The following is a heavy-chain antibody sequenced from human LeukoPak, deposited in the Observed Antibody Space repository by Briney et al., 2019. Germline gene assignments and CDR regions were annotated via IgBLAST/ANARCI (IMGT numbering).Heavy chain of an antibody. Sequence: ASETLSLTCTVSGASISSYYWSWIRQPPGKGLEWIGYISYSGSTYYNPSLKSRVTISVDTSKSQFSLKLSSVTAAHTAVYYCARLGDSTSRLYYFDYWGQGTLVTVSS. D-gene: IGHD6-6*01. V-gene: IGHV4-59*08. CDR2: ISYSGST. CDR1: GASISSYY. J-gene: IGHJ4*02. CDR3: ARLGDSTSRLYYFDY.